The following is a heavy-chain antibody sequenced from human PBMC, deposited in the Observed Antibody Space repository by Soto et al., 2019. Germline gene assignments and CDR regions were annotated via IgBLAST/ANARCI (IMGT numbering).Heavy chain of an antibody. D-gene: IGHD1-1*01. CDR3: ARSTGTYFDY. CDR1: GGSISSGGFF. Sequence: SETLSLTCTVSGGSISSGGFFWNWIRQHPGKGLEWIGYIYCTGGTDYNPSLKSRVTISRDTSKNHLSLILGSVTAADTAMYYCARSTGTYFDYWGQGTPVTVSS. J-gene: IGHJ4*02. CDR2: IYCTGGT. V-gene: IGHV4-31*03.